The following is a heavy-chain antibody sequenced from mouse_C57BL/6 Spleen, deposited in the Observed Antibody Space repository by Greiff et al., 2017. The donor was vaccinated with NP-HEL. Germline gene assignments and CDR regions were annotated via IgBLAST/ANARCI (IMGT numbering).Heavy chain of an antibody. CDR1: GYSITSGYY. CDR3: ARTHYYGSSLFAY. Sequence: VQLKQSGPGLVKPSQSLSLTCSVTGYSITSGYYWNWIRQFPGNKLEWMGYISYDGSNNYNPSLKNRISITRDTSKNQFFLKLNSVTTEDTATYYCARTHYYGSSLFAYWGQGTLVTVSA. J-gene: IGHJ3*01. CDR2: ISYDGSN. D-gene: IGHD1-1*01. V-gene: IGHV3-6*01.